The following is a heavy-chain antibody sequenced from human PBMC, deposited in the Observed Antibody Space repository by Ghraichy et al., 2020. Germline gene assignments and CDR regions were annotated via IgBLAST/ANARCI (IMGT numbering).Heavy chain of an antibody. CDR2: IYYSGST. CDR3: ARNRTGIAVAGDYYYYGMDV. J-gene: IGHJ6*02. V-gene: IGHV4-59*01. CDR1: GGSISSYY. D-gene: IGHD6-19*01. Sequence: SETLSLTCTVSGGSISSYYWSWIRQPPGKGLEWIGYIYYSGSTNYNPSLKSRVTISVDTSKNQFSLKLSSVTAADTAVYYCARNRTGIAVAGDYYYYGMDVWGQGTTVTVSS.